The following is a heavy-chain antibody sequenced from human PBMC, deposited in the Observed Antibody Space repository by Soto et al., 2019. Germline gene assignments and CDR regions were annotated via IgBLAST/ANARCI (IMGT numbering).Heavy chain of an antibody. CDR1: GVSITSSDYY. J-gene: IGHJ4*02. Sequence: PSETLSLTCTVSGVSITSSDYYWTWIRQPPGKGPECIGYISYSGGINYNPSLKSRVTISVDTSKNQFSLNLSPVTAADTAVYYCASDPSSGGYCPGPCFDYWGQGTLVTVSS. CDR3: ASDPSSGGYCPGPCFDY. CDR2: ISYSGGI. V-gene: IGHV4-30-4*01. D-gene: IGHD2-21*01.